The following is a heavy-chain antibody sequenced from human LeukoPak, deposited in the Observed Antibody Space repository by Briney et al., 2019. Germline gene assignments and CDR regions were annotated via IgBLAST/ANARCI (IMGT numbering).Heavy chain of an antibody. Sequence: PGGSLRLSCAASGFTFSSYGMNWVRQAQGQGLEWVAVIWYDGRNKYYPDSVKGRFTISIDNSNNPLYLQMNRLRAEDTAVYYGARASASYSSGWYGVHYRGQGTLVTVSS. J-gene: IGHJ4*02. CDR2: IWYDGRNK. CDR1: GFTFSSYG. CDR3: ARASASYSSGWYGVHY. V-gene: IGHV3-33*01. D-gene: IGHD6-19*01.